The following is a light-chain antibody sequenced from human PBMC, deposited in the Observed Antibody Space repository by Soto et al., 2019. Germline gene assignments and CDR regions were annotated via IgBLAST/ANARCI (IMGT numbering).Light chain of an antibody. J-gene: IGLJ2*01. CDR1: SSDVGGYNY. V-gene: IGLV2-8*01. CDR2: EVS. CDR3: QSFDTNLNAVV. Sequence: QSALTQPPSASGSPGQSVTISCTGTSSDVGGYNYVSWYQQHPGKAPKLIISEVSKRPSGVPDRFSGSKSGNTASLTVSGLQAEDEADFFCQSFDTNLNAVVFGGGTKLTVL.